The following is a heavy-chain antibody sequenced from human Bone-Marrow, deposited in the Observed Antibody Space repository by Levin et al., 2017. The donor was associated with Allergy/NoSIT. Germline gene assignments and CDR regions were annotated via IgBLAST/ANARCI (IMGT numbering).Heavy chain of an antibody. V-gene: IGHV3-74*01. D-gene: IGHD2-2*01. J-gene: IGHJ4*02. Sequence: GVSLRLSCAASGLTFSSSWMHWVRQAPGKGLVWVSRINSDGSNTDYADSVKGRFTISRDNAKNTLYLQMNSLRAEDTAVYYCARGGCGSTSCFTRPDYWGQGTLVTVSS. CDR1: GLTFSSSW. CDR3: ARGGCGSTSCFTRPDY. CDR2: INSDGSNT.